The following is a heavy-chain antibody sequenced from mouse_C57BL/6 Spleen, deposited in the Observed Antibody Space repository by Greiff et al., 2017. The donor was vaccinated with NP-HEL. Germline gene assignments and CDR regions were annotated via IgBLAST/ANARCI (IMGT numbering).Heavy chain of an antibody. J-gene: IGHJ3*01. D-gene: IGHD3-3*01. V-gene: IGHV1-4*01. CDR1: GYTFTSYT. Sequence: VQLQQSGAELARPGASVKMSCKASGYTFTSYTMHWVKQRPGQGLEWIGYINPSSGYTKYNQKFKDKATLTADKSSSTAYMQLSSLTSEDSAVYYCERSNAGTGFAYWGQGTLVTVSA. CDR3: ERSNAGTGFAY. CDR2: INPSSGYT.